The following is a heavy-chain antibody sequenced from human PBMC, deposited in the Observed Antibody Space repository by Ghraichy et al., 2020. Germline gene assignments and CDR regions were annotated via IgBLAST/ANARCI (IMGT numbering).Heavy chain of an antibody. CDR3: ATPRMRINYDGMVV. Sequence: ASVKVSCKVSGYTFTELPMHWVRQAPGKGLEWMGGLDPEDGETIYAQKFQGRVTMTEDTSTDTACMELSSLRSEDTAVYYCATPRMRINYDGMVVWGQGTTVTVCS. J-gene: IGHJ6*02. CDR1: GYTFTELP. V-gene: IGHV1-24*01. D-gene: IGHD2-8*01. CDR2: LDPEDGET.